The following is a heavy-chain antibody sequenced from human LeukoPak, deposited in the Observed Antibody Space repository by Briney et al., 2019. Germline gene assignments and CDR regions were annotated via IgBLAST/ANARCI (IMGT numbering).Heavy chain of an antibody. CDR1: GGSLNSYY. Sequence: LETLSLTCTVSGGSLNSYYWSWIRQPPGKGLEWIGYMYFSGSTKYNPSLKSRVTISLDTSKNQFSLRLRSVTAADTAAYYCARIPVYYSSGSYHFDLWGRGTLVTVSS. CDR2: MYFSGST. V-gene: IGHV4-59*01. CDR3: ARIPVYYSSGSYHFDL. D-gene: IGHD3-10*01. J-gene: IGHJ2*01.